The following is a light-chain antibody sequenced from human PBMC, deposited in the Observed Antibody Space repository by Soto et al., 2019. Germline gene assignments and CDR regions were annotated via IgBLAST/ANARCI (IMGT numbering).Light chain of an antibody. J-gene: IGKJ2*01. V-gene: IGKV3-20*01. CDR2: GVS. CDR1: QSVSNSY. CDR3: HQYGSSPYT. Sequence: EIVLTQSPGTLSLSPGERATLSCRASQSVSNSYLAWYQQKPGQAPRLLIYGVSSRATGIPDRFSGSGSGTDFTLTSSRLEPEDFAVYYCHQYGSSPYTFGQGTKLEI.